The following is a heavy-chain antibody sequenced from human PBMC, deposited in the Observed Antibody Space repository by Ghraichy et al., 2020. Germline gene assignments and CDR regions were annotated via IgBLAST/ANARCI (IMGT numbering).Heavy chain of an antibody. CDR3: ARDYYAALSTFDY. V-gene: IGHV3-30-3*01. D-gene: IGHD3-22*01. CDR2: ISYDGSNK. Sequence: GGSLRLSCAASGFTFSSYAMHWVRQAPGKGLEWVAVISYDGSNKYYADSVKGRFTISRDNSKNTLYLQMNSLRAEDTAVYYCARDYYAALSTFDYWGQGTLVTVSS. CDR1: GFTFSSYA. J-gene: IGHJ4*02.